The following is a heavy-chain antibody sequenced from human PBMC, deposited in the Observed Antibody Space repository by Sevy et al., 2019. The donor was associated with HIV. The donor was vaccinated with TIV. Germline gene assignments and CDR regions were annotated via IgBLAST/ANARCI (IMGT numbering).Heavy chain of an antibody. V-gene: IGHV3-23*01. Sequence: GGSLRLSCAASGFTFNKYSMSWVRQPPGKGLGWVATLSFVCGEINYADSVKGRFTISRDNSKNSFYLQMNNLRAEDTALYYCAREGCTKPHDYWGQGPLVTVSS. D-gene: IGHD2-8*01. CDR3: AREGCTKPHDY. J-gene: IGHJ4*02. CDR2: LSFVCGEI. CDR1: GFTFNKYS.